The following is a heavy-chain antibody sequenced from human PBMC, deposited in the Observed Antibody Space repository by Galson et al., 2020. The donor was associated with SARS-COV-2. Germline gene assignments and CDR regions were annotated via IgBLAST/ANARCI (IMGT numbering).Heavy chain of an antibody. D-gene: IGHD6-13*01. CDR2: ISYSSTYI. J-gene: IGHJ4*02. CDR3: ARAVDNTKLGCDY. Sequence: PGGSLRLSCAASGFTFRSYGMNWVRQAPGKGLEWVSSISYSSTYIHYADSVTGRFTISRDNSKNSLYLQMSGLRAEDTAVYYCARAVDNTKLGCDYWGQGTLVTVSS. CDR1: GFTFRSYG. V-gene: IGHV3-21*01.